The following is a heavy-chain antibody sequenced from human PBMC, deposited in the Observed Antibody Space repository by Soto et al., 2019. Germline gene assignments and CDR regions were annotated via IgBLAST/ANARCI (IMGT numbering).Heavy chain of an antibody. CDR1: GFTFSSYA. Sequence: PGGSLRLSCAASGFTFSSYAMSWVRQAPGKGLEWVSAISGSGGSTYYADSVKGRFTISRDNSKNTLYLQMNSLRAEDTAVYYCAKGTYQNYDILTGSRYFDYWGQGTLVTVSS. CDR3: AKGTYQNYDILTGSRYFDY. V-gene: IGHV3-23*01. CDR2: ISGSGGST. D-gene: IGHD3-9*01. J-gene: IGHJ4*02.